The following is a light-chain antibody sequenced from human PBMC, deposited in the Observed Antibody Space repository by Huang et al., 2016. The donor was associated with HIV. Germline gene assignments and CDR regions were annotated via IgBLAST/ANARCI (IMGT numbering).Light chain of an antibody. Sequence: EIVLTQSPRSLSLSPGEKATLHCRASQSVSNYYLAWYQQKPGQSPRLLIHAASTRASGSPGRFSGSGSGTAFTLTITRLEPEDSAVDFCHQYGTPPWTFGQGTRVEI. CDR2: AAS. CDR3: HQYGTPPWT. J-gene: IGKJ1*01. V-gene: IGKV3-20*01. CDR1: QSVSNYY.